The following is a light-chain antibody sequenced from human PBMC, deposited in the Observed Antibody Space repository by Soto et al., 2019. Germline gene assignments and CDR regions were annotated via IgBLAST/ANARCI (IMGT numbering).Light chain of an antibody. CDR2: KAS. V-gene: IGKV1-5*03. J-gene: IGKJ1*01. Sequence: DIQMTQSPSTLSASVGDRVTITCRASQSISSWLAWYQQKPGKAPKLLIYKASSLESGVPSRFSGSGSGTEFPLTISILQPDDFATYYCQQYNSLWTFGQGTKVEIK. CDR1: QSISSW. CDR3: QQYNSLWT.